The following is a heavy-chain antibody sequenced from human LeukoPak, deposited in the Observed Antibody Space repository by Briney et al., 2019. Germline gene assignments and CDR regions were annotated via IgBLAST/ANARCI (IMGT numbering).Heavy chain of an antibody. D-gene: IGHD1-1*01. CDR2: IYYSGST. V-gene: IGHV4-31*03. CDR1: GGSISSGGYY. Sequence: SETLSLTCTVSGGSISSGGYYWSWIRQHPGKGLEWIGYIYYSGSTYYNPSLKSRVTISVDTSKNQFSLKLSSVTAADTAVYYCARVRPQAFDIWGQGTMVTVSS. CDR3: ARVRPQAFDI. J-gene: IGHJ3*02.